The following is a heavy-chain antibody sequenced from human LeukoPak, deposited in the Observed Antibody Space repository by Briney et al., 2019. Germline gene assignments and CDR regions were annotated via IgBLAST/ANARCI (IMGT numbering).Heavy chain of an antibody. CDR3: ARHRTSSWDY. Sequence: GGSLRLSCAASGFTLSNYGVHWVRQAPGKGLEWLAVTWNDGSKEYYGDSVQGRFIVSRDSPGNMVYLQMSSLRVEDSAVYYCARHRTSSWDYWGQGTLVTVSS. CDR1: GFTLSNYG. CDR2: TWNDGSKE. V-gene: IGHV3-33*01. D-gene: IGHD6-6*01. J-gene: IGHJ4*02.